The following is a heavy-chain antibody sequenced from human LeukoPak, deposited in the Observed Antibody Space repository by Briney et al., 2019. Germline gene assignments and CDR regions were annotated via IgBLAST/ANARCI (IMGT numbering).Heavy chain of an antibody. J-gene: IGHJ4*02. D-gene: IGHD1-26*01. CDR3: ARLGIVGATDY. V-gene: IGHV4-38-2*02. Sequence: SETLSLTCTVSGYSISSGYYWGWIRQPPGKGLEWIGEINHSGSTNYNPSLKSRVTISVDTSKNQFSLKLSSVTAADTAVYYCARLGIVGATDYWGQGTLVTVSS. CDR1: GYSISSGYY. CDR2: INHSGST.